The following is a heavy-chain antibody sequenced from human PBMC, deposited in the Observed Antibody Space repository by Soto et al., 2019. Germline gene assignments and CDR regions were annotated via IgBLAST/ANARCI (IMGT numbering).Heavy chain of an antibody. CDR3: AREALRGSKGILWFDP. D-gene: IGHD4-17*01. V-gene: IGHV3-21*01. CDR1: GFTFSSYS. J-gene: IGHJ5*02. CDR2: ISSSSYI. Sequence: GGSLRLSCAASGFTFSSYSMNWARQAPGKGLEWVSSISSSSYIYYADSVKGRFTISRDNAKNSLYLQMNSLRAEDTAVYYCAREALRGSKGILWFDPWGQGTLVTVSS.